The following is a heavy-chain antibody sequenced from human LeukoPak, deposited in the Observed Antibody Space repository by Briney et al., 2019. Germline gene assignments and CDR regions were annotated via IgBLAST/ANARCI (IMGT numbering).Heavy chain of an antibody. Sequence: SQTLSLTCIVSGASTSSVDYYWTWIRQTPGEGLEWIGFIYHNGNTQYNPSLKSAITISIDTSKNQFSLTLSSVTAADTAVYYCARVRLEKVRAYYGMDVWGQGTTVTVSS. CDR3: ARVRLEKVRAYYGMDV. J-gene: IGHJ6*02. V-gene: IGHV4-30-4*01. D-gene: IGHD2-2*01. CDR2: IYHNGNT. CDR1: GASTSSVDYY.